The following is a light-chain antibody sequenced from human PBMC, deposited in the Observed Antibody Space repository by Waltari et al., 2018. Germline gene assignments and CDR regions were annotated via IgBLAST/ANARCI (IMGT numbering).Light chain of an antibody. V-gene: IGLV3-21*04. CDR1: NLGTYR. CDR3: HVWHPHVDPGV. Sequence: SYVVTQPPSGSVAPGETATITCGGDNLGTYRVHWYQQKAGQAPVLVIFYDRDRPSWIPDRFSGSNSGNTATLTISRVEAGDEARYYCHVWHPHVDPGVFGTGTEVTVL. CDR2: YDR. J-gene: IGLJ1*01.